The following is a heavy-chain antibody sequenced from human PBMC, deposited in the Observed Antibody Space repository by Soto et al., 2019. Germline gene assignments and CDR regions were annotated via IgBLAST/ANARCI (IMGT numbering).Heavy chain of an antibody. CDR3: ARVEAPFGESLH. Sequence: ASVKVSCKTSGYTFSSYTIAWVRQAPGQGLEWLGWISPDDGNTEYEQKFQGRVTMAADTLTNNAYMELRSLKYDDTAVYYCARVEAPFGESLHWGQGTPVTVSS. D-gene: IGHD3-10*01. CDR1: GYTFSSYT. J-gene: IGHJ4*02. CDR2: ISPDDGNT. V-gene: IGHV1-18*01.